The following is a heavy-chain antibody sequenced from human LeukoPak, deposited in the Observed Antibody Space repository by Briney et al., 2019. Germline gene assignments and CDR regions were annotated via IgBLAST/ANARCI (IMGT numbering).Heavy chain of an antibody. Sequence: PGGSLRLSCVASGFTFSSSAMHWVRQAPGKGLEWVTLLSYDGSKTYYADSVRGRFTVSRDISKSTLYLQMNSLGTEDTAVYYCAREGWGFDYWGQGTLVTVSS. CDR2: LSYDGSKT. CDR1: GFTFSSSA. J-gene: IGHJ4*02. CDR3: AREGWGFDY. V-gene: IGHV3-30-3*01. D-gene: IGHD7-27*01.